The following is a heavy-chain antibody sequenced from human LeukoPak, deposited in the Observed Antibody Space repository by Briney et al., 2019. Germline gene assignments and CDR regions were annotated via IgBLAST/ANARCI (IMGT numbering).Heavy chain of an antibody. D-gene: IGHD2-15*01. CDR3: ARVPLGYCSGGSCYRVLYFDY. Sequence: GASVKVSCKASGYTFTGYYMHWVRQAPGQGLEWMGRINPNSGGTNYAQKFQGRVTMTRDTSISTAYMELSRLRSDDTAVYYCARVPLGYCSGGSCYRVLYFDYWGQGTLVTVSS. CDR1: GYTFTGYY. J-gene: IGHJ4*02. CDR2: INPNSGGT. V-gene: IGHV1-2*06.